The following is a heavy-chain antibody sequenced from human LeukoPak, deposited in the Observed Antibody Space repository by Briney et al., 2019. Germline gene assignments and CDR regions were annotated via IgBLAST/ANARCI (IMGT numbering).Heavy chain of an antibody. CDR1: GFTFSSYA. V-gene: IGHV3-30-3*01. CDR2: ISYDGSNK. Sequence: GGSLRLSCAASGFTFSSYAMHWVRQAPGKGLEWVAVISYDGSNKYYADSVKGRFTISRDNSKNTLYLQMNSLRAEDTAVYYCARDPVQIEYYFDYWGQGTLVTASS. CDR3: ARDPVQIEYYFDY. J-gene: IGHJ4*02.